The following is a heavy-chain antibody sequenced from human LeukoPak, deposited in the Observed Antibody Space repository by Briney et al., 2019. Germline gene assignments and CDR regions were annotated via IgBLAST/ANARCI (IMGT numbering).Heavy chain of an antibody. D-gene: IGHD3-10*01. V-gene: IGHV3-7*01. J-gene: IGHJ6*03. CDR2: IKQDGSEK. Sequence: GRSLRLSCAASGFTFSSYWMSWVRQAPGKGLEWVANIKQDGSEKYYVDSVKGRFTISRGNAKNSLYLQMNSLRAEDTAVYYCARASPYYYGSGRDSAYYMDVWGKGTTVTVSS. CDR3: ARASPYYYGSGRDSAYYMDV. CDR1: GFTFSSYW.